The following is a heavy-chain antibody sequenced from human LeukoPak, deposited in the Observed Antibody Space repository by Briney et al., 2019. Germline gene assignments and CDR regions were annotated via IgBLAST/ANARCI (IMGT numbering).Heavy chain of an antibody. V-gene: IGHV4-31*03. Sequence: SQTLSLTCTVSGGSISRGGYYWSWIRQHPGKGLEWIGYIFYSGTNYYNPSLKSRVTISVDTSENRFSLNLSSATAADTAVFYCARGGGSRWYFDLWGRGTLVTVSS. CDR2: IFYSGTN. CDR1: GGSISRGGYY. J-gene: IGHJ2*01. D-gene: IGHD3-16*01. CDR3: ARGGGSRWYFDL.